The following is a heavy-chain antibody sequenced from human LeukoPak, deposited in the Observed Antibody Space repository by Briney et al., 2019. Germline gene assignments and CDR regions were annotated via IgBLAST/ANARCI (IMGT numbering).Heavy chain of an antibody. V-gene: IGHV3-21*01. CDR2: IGSSSSSI. J-gene: IGHJ4*02. D-gene: IGHD2-2*01. Sequence: PGGPLRLSCAASGFTFSSYTMNWVRQAPGKGLEWVSSIGSSSSSIYYADSVKGRFTISRDNAKNSLYLQMNSLRVEATAVYYCERDHPYCRTTSCHVFAYWGQGTLVTVSS. CDR3: ERDHPYCRTTSCHVFAY. CDR1: GFTFSSYT.